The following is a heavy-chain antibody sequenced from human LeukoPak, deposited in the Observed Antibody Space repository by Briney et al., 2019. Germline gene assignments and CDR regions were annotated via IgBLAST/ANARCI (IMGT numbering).Heavy chain of an antibody. J-gene: IGHJ3*02. Sequence: PSETLSLTCTVSGGSISSYYWSWIRQPPGKGLEWIGYIYYSGSTNYNPSLKSRVTISVDTSKNQFSLKLSSVTAADTAVYYCARHRYYYDSSGYFDAFDIWGQGTMVTVSS. D-gene: IGHD3-22*01. CDR3: ARHRYYYDSSGYFDAFDI. V-gene: IGHV4-59*08. CDR2: IYYSGST. CDR1: GGSISSYY.